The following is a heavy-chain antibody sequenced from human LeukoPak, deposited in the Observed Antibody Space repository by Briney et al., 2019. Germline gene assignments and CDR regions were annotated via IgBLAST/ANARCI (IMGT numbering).Heavy chain of an antibody. V-gene: IGHV3-30-3*01. CDR3: ARLQQLVPGTFYYYYYCMDV. CDR1: GFTFSSYA. J-gene: IGHJ6*02. Sequence: GGSLRLSCAASGFTFSSYAMHWVRQAPGQGLEWVAVISYDGSNKYYGDSVKGRFPISRDNSKNTLYMQMNSLRAEDTAVYYCARLQQLVPGTFYYYYYCMDVWGQGTTVTVSS. CDR2: ISYDGSNK. D-gene: IGHD6-13*01.